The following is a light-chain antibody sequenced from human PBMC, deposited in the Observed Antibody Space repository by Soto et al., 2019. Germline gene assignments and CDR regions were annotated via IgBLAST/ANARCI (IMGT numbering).Light chain of an antibody. CDR2: GAS. Sequence: EIVMTQSPATLSLSHGERATLSCRASQSVSSNLAWYQQKPGQAPRLLIYGASTRATGIPARFSGSGSGTEFTLTISSLQSEDFAVYYCQQYNNWLTFGQGTKVDIK. CDR3: QQYNNWLT. J-gene: IGKJ1*01. V-gene: IGKV3-15*01. CDR1: QSVSSN.